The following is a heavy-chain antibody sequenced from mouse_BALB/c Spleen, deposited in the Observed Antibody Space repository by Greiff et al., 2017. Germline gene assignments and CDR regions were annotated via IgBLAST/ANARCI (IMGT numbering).Heavy chain of an antibody. J-gene: IGHJ2*01. CDR2: IYPSDSYT. CDR3: TRKGTPYYLYFDY. V-gene: IGHV1S29*02. D-gene: IGHD2-10*01. Sequence: VQLKESGPELVKPGASVKISCKASGYTFTDYNMHWVKQSHGKSLEWIGNIYPSDSYTNYNQKFKDKATLTVDKSSSTAYMQLSSPTSEDSAVYYCTRKGTPYYLYFDYWGQGTTLTVSS. CDR1: GYTFTDYN.